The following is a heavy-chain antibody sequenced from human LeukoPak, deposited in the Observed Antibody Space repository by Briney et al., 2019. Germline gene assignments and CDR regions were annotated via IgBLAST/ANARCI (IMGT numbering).Heavy chain of an antibody. D-gene: IGHD6-19*01. CDR1: GGTFISYA. J-gene: IGHJ4*02. CDR3: ARGGYSSDHFDY. CDR2: IIPIFGTT. V-gene: IGHV1-69*05. Sequence: GASVKVSCKASGGTFISYAISWVRQAPGQGLEWMGGIIPIFGTTNYAQKFQGRVTITTDESTNTAYMELTSLRSEDTAVYYCARGGYSSDHFDYWGQGTLVTVSS.